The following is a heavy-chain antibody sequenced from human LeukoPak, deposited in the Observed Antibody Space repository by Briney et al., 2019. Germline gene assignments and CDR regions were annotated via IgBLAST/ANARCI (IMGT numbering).Heavy chain of an antibody. J-gene: IGHJ4*02. Sequence: GGSLRLSCAASGFTFSTYAMSWVRQAPGKGLEWVSRISDSGDIPYHADSVKGRFTISRDNTKNTLYLQMNSLRVEDTAVYYCAKDRAGYSGARGFDYWGQGTLVTVSS. D-gene: IGHD5-12*01. CDR2: ISDSGDIP. CDR1: GFTFSTYA. V-gene: IGHV3-23*01. CDR3: AKDRAGYSGARGFDY.